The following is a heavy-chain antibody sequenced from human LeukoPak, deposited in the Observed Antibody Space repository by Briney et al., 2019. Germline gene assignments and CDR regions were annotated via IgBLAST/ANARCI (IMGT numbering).Heavy chain of an antibody. CDR2: INHSGST. V-gene: IGHV4-34*01. CDR3: ERGHSLFDY. Sequence: PSETLSLTCAVYGGSFSGYYWSWIRQPPGKGLEWIGEINHSGSTNYNPSLKSRVTISVDTSKNQFSLKLSSVTAADTAVYYCERGHSLFDYWGQGTLVTVSS. J-gene: IGHJ4*02. CDR1: GGSFSGYY. D-gene: IGHD3-16*02.